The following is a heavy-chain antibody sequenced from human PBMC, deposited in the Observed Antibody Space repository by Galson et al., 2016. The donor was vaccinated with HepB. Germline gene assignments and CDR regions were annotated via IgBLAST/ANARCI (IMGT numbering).Heavy chain of an antibody. CDR3: ARAKTTGPYYYYGMDV. CDR2: IGTAGDT. Sequence: SLRLSCAASGFTFSSYDMHWVRQATGKGLEWVSAIGTAGDTYYPGSVKGRFTISRENAKNSLYLQMNSLRAGDTAVYYCARAKTTGPYYYYGMDVWGKGTTVTVSS. D-gene: IGHD3-9*01. J-gene: IGHJ6*04. CDR1: GFTFSSYD. V-gene: IGHV3-13*01.